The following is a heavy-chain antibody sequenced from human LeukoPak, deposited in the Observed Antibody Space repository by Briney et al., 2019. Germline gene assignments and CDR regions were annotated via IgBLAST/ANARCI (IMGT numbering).Heavy chain of an antibody. CDR2: IYVSGAT. CDR3: ARHPPEYYDSSGFAFDL. Sequence: PSEALSLTCTVSGGSISGYYWSWIRQSPGRALEWIGYIYVSGATRYNPSLESRVSISEDTSKNQFSLRLSSVTAADTAVYLCARHPPEYYDSSGFAFDLWGQGTMVTVSS. CDR1: GGSISGYY. D-gene: IGHD3-22*01. J-gene: IGHJ3*01. V-gene: IGHV4-59*08.